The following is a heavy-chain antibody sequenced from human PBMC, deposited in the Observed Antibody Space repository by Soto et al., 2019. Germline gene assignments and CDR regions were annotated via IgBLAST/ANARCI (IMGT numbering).Heavy chain of an antibody. D-gene: IGHD3-22*01. Sequence: SETLSLTCTVSGGCISSGGYYWSWIRQHPGKGLAWFGYLSYSGSTYYTPSLKSRVTISVDTSRNQCSLKLSSVTDADTAVYFCARVTCYSNSSGYYQNCGRGTRVAV. V-gene: IGHV4-31*03. CDR2: LSYSGST. J-gene: IGHJ4*01. CDR1: GGCISSGGYY. CDR3: ARVTCYSNSSGYYQN.